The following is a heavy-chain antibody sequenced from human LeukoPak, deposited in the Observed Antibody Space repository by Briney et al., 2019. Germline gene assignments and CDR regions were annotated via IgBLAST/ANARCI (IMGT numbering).Heavy chain of an antibody. Sequence: GASVKVSCKASGYTFTNYAIHWVRQAPGQRLEWMGWFNSDTGNTEYSQKFQGRVSISRDTSANTAYMELNRLRPEDTAVFYCVRGGPNKSGWTLDYWGQGTLVTVSS. J-gene: IGHJ4*02. V-gene: IGHV1-3*01. CDR3: VRGGPNKSGWTLDY. CDR1: GYTFTNYA. CDR2: FNSDTGNT. D-gene: IGHD6-19*01.